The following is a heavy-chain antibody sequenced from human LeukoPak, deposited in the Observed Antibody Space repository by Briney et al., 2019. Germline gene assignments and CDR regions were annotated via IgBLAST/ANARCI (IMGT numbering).Heavy chain of an antibody. Sequence: ASVKVSCKASGYTXTSYGISWVRQAPGQRLEWMAWISAYNGNTRHAQKFQGRVTMTTDTSTSTAYLELRSLRSDDTAIYYCARDYSHYCSSTSCSFYFDYWGQGTLVTVSS. CDR1: GYTXTSYG. CDR3: ARDYSHYCSSTSCSFYFDY. CDR2: ISAYNGNT. D-gene: IGHD2-2*01. J-gene: IGHJ4*02. V-gene: IGHV1-18*01.